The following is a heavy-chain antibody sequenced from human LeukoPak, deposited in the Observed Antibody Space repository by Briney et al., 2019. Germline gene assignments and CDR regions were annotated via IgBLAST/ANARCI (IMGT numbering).Heavy chain of an antibody. CDR2: IYHSGST. CDR1: GGSISSGGYF. D-gene: IGHD5-24*01. CDR3: ARAGRDGYNPHPNYFDY. J-gene: IGHJ4*02. Sequence: SETLSLTCAVSGGSISSGGYFWSWIRQPPGKGLEWIGYIYHSGSTYYNPSLKSRVTISVDRSKNQFSLKLSSVTAADTAVYYCARAGRDGYNPHPNYFDYWGQGTLVTVSS. V-gene: IGHV4-30-2*01.